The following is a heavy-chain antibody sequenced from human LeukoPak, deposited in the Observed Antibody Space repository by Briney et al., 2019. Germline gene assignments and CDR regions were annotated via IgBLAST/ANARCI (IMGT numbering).Heavy chain of an antibody. CDR3: ASAPYDYYDMDV. CDR1: GYTFTSYY. Sequence: ASVKVSCKASGYTFTSYYMHWVRQAPGQGLEWMGGIIPIFGTANYAQKFQGRVTITADESTSTAYMELSSLRSEDTAVYYCASAPYDYYDMDVWGQGTTVTVSS. CDR2: IIPIFGTA. V-gene: IGHV1-69*13. J-gene: IGHJ6*02.